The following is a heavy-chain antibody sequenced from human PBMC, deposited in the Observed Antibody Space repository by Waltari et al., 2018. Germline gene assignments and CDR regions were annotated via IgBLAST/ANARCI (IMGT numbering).Heavy chain of an antibody. D-gene: IGHD6-6*01. CDR3: ARDSISARSDESAFDI. CDR1: GGTFSSYA. J-gene: IGHJ3*02. V-gene: IGHV1-69*14. Sequence: QVQLVQSGAEVKKPGSSVKVSCKASGGTFSSYAISWVRQAPGQGLEWMGGSIPIFGTANYAQKFQGRVTITADKSTSTAYMELSSLRSEDTAVYYCARDSISARSDESAFDIWGQGTMVTVSS. CDR2: SIPIFGTA.